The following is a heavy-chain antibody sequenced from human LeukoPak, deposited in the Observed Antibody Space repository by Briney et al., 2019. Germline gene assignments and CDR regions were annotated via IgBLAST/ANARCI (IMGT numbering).Heavy chain of an antibody. CDR2: IYYSGST. J-gene: IGHJ4*02. CDR3: ARETDSSSWYGGIDY. Sequence: SETLSLTCTVSGGSISSSSYYWGWIRQPPGKGLEWIGSIYYSGSTYYNPSLKSRVTISVDTSKNQFSLKLSSVTAADTAVYYCARETDSSSWYGGIDYWGQGTLVTVSS. CDR1: GGSISSSSYY. V-gene: IGHV4-39*07. D-gene: IGHD6-13*01.